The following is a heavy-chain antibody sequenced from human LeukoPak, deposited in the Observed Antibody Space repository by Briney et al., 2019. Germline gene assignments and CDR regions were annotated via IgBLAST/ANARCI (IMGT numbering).Heavy chain of an antibody. CDR2: ISGSGGST. V-gene: IGHV3-23*01. J-gene: IGHJ4*02. CDR1: GFTFSSYA. Sequence: GGSLRLSCAASGFTFSSYAMSWVRQAPGKGLEWVSAISGSGGSTYYADSVKGRFTISRDNSKNTLYLQMNSLRAEDTAVYYCAKAGSIAVAGIPEDYWGRGTLVTVSS. CDR3: AKAGSIAVAGIPEDY. D-gene: IGHD6-19*01.